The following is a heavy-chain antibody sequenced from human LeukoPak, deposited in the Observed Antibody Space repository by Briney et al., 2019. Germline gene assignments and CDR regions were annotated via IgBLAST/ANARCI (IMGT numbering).Heavy chain of an antibody. CDR3: TKDRAGTLNAFDV. J-gene: IGHJ3*01. CDR1: GFIFDDYA. CDR2: ITWNRGNI. Sequence: PGGSLTLSCPATGFIFDDYAMHWVRQARWRGVEWVSGITWNRGNIGYADSVKGRFTISRDNAKNSLYLQMNSLRDEDTALYYCTKDRAGTLNAFDVWGQGTMVTVSS. V-gene: IGHV3-9*01.